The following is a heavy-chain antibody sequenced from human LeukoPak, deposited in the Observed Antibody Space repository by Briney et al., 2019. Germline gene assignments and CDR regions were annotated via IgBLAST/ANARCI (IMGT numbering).Heavy chain of an antibody. CDR2: INYSGAT. V-gene: IGHV4-31*03. CDR3: ARGDGYLFDF. CDR1: GDSMNSGTYY. Sequence: SETLSLTCNVSGDSMNSGTYYWTWIRHHPGKGLEWLATINYSGATYYNLSLRSRVTITADTSNNQFSLELRSVTAADTAVYYCARGDGYLFDFWGQEPGSPSPQ. J-gene: IGHJ4*01. D-gene: IGHD5-24*01.